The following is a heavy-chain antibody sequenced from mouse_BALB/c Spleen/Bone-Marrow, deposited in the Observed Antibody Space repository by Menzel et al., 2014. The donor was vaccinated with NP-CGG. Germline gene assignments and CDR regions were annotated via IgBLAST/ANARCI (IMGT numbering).Heavy chain of an antibody. CDR1: GFSLTSYG. CDR3: ARTGTKDYFDY. Sequence: VMLVESGPGLVAPSQSLSITCTVSGFSLTSYGVHWVRRPPGKGLEWLGVKWAGGTTSYNSALMSRLSISRDNSKSXVFLKMNSLQTDDTAIYYCARTGTKDYFDYWGQGTTPTVSS. V-gene: IGHV2-9*02. D-gene: IGHD4-1*01. J-gene: IGHJ2*01. CDR2: KWAGGTT.